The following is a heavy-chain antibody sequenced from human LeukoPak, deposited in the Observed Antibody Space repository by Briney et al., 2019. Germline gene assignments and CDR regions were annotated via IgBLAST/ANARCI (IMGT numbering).Heavy chain of an antibody. J-gene: IGHJ4*02. CDR3: ARLAYYLDSSGYYLYYFDN. Sequence: SETLSLTCDVSGDSISLGGHYWGWIRQLPGRGLEWIGYIYYSGKIFYNPSLQSRVSISEDKSKNQFSLRLSSMTAADTAVYFCARLAYYLDSSGYYLYYFDNWGQGTPVTVSS. V-gene: IGHV4-31*11. CDR1: GDSISLGGHY. CDR2: IYYSGKI. D-gene: IGHD3-22*01.